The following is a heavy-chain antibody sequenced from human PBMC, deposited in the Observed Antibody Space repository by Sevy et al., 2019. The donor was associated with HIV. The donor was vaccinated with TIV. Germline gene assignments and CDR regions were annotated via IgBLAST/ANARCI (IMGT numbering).Heavy chain of an antibody. CDR1: GFTFSRYW. Sequence: PGGSLRLSCAASGFTFSRYWMHWVRQAPGKGLVWVSRINSDGSSTNYADSVKGRVTISRDNAKDTVFMQMNSLTAEDTAVYYCALLYYDSVWGDLWGQGTMVTVSS. D-gene: IGHD3-16*01. V-gene: IGHV3-74*01. J-gene: IGHJ3*01. CDR2: INSDGSST. CDR3: ALLYYDSVWGDL.